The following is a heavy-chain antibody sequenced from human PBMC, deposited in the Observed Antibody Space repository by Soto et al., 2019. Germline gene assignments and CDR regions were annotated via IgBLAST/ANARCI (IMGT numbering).Heavy chain of an antibody. V-gene: IGHV3-30-3*01. Sequence: GGSLRLSCAASGFTFSSYAMHWVRQAPGKGLEWVAVISYDGSNKYYADSVKGRFTISRDNSKNTLYLQMNSLRAEDTAVYYCARTIAAAGIAVPRTLDYWGQGTLVTVSS. CDR2: ISYDGSNK. CDR1: GFTFSSYA. D-gene: IGHD6-13*01. J-gene: IGHJ4*02. CDR3: ARTIAAAGIAVPRTLDY.